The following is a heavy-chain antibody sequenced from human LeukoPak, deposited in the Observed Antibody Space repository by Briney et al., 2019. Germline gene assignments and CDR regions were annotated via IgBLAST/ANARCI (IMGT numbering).Heavy chain of an antibody. CDR1: GGSIRSYF. D-gene: IGHD3-22*01. CDR3: ARVRALSYYDSSGDLYYFDY. J-gene: IGHJ4*02. CDR2: MYYSGST. Sequence: SETLSLTCTVSGGSIRSYFWSWIRQPPGKGLEWIGYMYYSGSTHYNPSLKSRVTISVDTSKNQFSLKLSSVTAADTAVYYCARVRALSYYDSSGDLYYFDYWGQGTLVPVSS. V-gene: IGHV4-59*01.